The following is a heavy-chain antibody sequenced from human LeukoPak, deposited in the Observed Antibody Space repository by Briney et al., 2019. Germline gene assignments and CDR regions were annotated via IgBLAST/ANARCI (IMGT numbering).Heavy chain of an antibody. J-gene: IGHJ4*02. V-gene: IGHV3-30-3*01. CDR1: GFTFSSYA. CDR3: ARDLRRGYTYGYGDS. CDR2: ISYDGSNK. D-gene: IGHD5-18*01. Sequence: GGSLRLSCAASGFTFSSYAMHWVRQAPGKGLEWVAVISYDGSNKYYADSVKGRFTISRDNSKNTLYLQMNGLRADDTAVYYCARDLRRGYTYGYGDSWGQGTLVTVSS.